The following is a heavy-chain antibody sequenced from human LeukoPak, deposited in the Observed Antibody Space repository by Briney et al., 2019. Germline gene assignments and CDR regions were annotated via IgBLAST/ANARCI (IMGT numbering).Heavy chain of an antibody. CDR2: MLHSGST. Sequence: SETLSHTCNVYGRSISSGNYWDWIRQSPGKELEWIGTMLHSGSTYYNPSLSSRVTISVDTSNNQFSLRLNSVTAADTAVYYCTTRPNYFYFDLWGRGTLATVSS. J-gene: IGHJ2*01. CDR1: GRSISSGNY. V-gene: IGHV4-38-2*02. CDR3: TTRPNYFYFDL.